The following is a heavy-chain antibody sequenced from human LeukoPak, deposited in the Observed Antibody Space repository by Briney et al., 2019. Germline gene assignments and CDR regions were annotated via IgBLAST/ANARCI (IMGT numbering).Heavy chain of an antibody. J-gene: IGHJ4*02. CDR1: GYTFTSYG. Sequence: ASVKVSCKASGYTFTSYGLSWVRQAPGQGLEWMGWISAYNGNINYAPKLQGRITITTDTSTSTAYMELRSLRSDDTAVYDCARVPHKFGRYFVLHDDYWGQGTLVTVSS. D-gene: IGHD3-9*01. CDR2: ISAYNGNI. V-gene: IGHV1-18*01. CDR3: ARVPHKFGRYFVLHDDY.